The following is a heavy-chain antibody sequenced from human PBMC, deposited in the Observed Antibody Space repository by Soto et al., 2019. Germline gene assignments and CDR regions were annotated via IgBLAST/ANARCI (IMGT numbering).Heavy chain of an antibody. J-gene: IGHJ4*02. Sequence: SETLSLTCTVSGGSVSSYYWSWIRQPPGKGLEWIGYIYYSGSTNYNPSLKSRVTISVDTSKSQFSLKLKSVTAADTAVYYCASGFDWGGSDYELPVSLFYWGQGALVTVSS. V-gene: IGHV4-59*02. CDR2: IYYSGST. CDR3: ASGFDWGGSDYELPVSLFY. D-gene: IGHD5-12*01. CDR1: GGSVSSYY.